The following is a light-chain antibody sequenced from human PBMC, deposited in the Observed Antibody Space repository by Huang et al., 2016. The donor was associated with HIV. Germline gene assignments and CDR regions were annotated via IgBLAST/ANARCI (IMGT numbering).Light chain of an antibody. Sequence: EIVLTQSPATLALSPGERATLSCWASQSVSNYLAWYQQTPGQAPRLLIYDASHRATGIPARFNGSGSGADFTLTIDSREPEDFAVYYCQQRSNWPLTFGRGTKVEI. V-gene: IGKV3-11*01. CDR3: QQRSNWPLT. CDR2: DAS. CDR1: QSVSNY. J-gene: IGKJ4*01.